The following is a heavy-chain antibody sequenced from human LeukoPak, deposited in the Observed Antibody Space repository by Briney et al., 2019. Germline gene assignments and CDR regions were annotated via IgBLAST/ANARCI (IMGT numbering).Heavy chain of an antibody. V-gene: IGHV1-18*01. CDR3: ARIAAADYYYYYMDV. J-gene: IGHJ6*03. CDR2: ISAYNGNT. D-gene: IGHD6-13*01. CDR1: GYTFTSYA. Sequence: GASVKVSCKASGYTFTSYAMHWVRQAPGQRLEWMGWISAYNGNTNYAQKFQGRVTMTTDTSTSRAYMELRSLRSDDTAVYYCARIAAADYYYYYMDVWGKGTTVTISS.